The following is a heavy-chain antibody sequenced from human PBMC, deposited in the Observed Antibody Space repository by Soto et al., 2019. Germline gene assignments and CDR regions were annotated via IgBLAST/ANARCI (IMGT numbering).Heavy chain of an antibody. CDR2: ISSDGSLE. CDR3: ARDPTPIADSSTLYFFFGLDV. Sequence: PGGSLRLSCTASEFTFSHYTLQWIRQAPGRGLEWVAAISSDGSLEYYADSVKGRYTIPRDNSKNTLFLQMNGLKPEDTALYYCARDPTPIADSSTLYFFFGLDVWGQGTTFTVSS. CDR1: EFTFSHYT. V-gene: IGHV3-30-3*01. J-gene: IGHJ6*02. D-gene: IGHD6-6*01.